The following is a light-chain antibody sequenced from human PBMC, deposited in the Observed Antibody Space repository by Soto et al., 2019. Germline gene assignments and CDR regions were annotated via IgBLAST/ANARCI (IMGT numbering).Light chain of an antibody. V-gene: IGKV4-1*01. CDR3: QQYDSIPWT. CDR2: WAS. J-gene: IGKJ1*01. Sequence: DIVMTQSPDSLAVSLGERATINCKSSQNILYSSNNKNYLAWYQHKLGQPPRLLIYWASTRDSGVPDRFSGSGSGTDFTLTINSLQPEDVAVYYCQQYDSIPWTFGQGTKVEIK. CDR1: QNILYSSNNKNY.